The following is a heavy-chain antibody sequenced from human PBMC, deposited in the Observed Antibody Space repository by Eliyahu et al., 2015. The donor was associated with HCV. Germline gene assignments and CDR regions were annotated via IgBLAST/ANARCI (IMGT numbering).Heavy chain of an antibody. D-gene: IGHD5-18*01. CDR1: GFTFSSYX. CDR2: ISSNGGST. V-gene: IGHV3-64D*09. Sequence: EVQLVESGGGLVQPGGSLRLSCSASGFTFSSYXMHWXRQAPGKGLEYVSAISSNGGSTYYADSVKGRFTISRDNSKNTLYLQMSSLRAEDTAVYYCVKDEKTGVDTAMVPFDYWGQGTLVTVSS. J-gene: IGHJ4*02. CDR3: VKDEKTGVDTAMVPFDY.